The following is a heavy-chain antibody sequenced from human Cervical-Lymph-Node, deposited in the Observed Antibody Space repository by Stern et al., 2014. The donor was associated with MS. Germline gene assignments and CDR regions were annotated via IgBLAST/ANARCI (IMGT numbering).Heavy chain of an antibody. V-gene: IGHV1-46*01. CDR2: INLSSHDT. J-gene: IGHJ6*02. D-gene: IGHD3-3*01. Sequence: QVQLVQSGAEVKKPGASVTVSCKASGYPFTGYYMNWVRQAPGQGLEWTGIINLSSHDTTYAQKFQGRSTMPRATPTSTVTMEVSTLKSEDTPVYYCASAILGVVVKGRGGRDVWGQGTTFIVSS. CDR3: ASAILGVVVKGRGGRDV. CDR1: GYPFTGYY.